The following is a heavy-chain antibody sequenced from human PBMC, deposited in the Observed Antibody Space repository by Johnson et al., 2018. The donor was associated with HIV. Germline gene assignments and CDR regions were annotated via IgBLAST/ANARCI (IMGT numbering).Heavy chain of an antibody. CDR3: ARGFDAFDI. Sequence: VQLVESGGGLVQRGGSLRLSCEASGFTLGSYDMHWVRQAAGKGLEWVANIKQDGSEKYYVDSVKGRFTISRDNAKNSLYLQMNSLRAEDTAVYYCARGFDAFDIWGQGTMVTVSS. CDR1: GFTLGSYD. V-gene: IGHV3-7*05. CDR2: IKQDGSEK. J-gene: IGHJ3*02.